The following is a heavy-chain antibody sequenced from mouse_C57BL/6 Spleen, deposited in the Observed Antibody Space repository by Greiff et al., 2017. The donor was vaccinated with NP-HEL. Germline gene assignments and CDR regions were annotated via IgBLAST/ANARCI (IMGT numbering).Heavy chain of an antibody. D-gene: IGHD2-4*01. CDR1: GYTFTSYW. CDR3: ARIGASYDYDAWFAY. V-gene: IGHV1-61*01. J-gene: IGHJ3*01. CDR2: IYPSDSET. Sequence: QVQLQQPGAELVRPGSSVKLSCKASGYTFTSYWMDWVKQRPGQGLEWIGNIYPSDSETHYNQKFKDKATLTVDKSSSTAYMQLSSLTSEDSAVYYCARIGASYDYDAWFAYWGQGTLVTVSA.